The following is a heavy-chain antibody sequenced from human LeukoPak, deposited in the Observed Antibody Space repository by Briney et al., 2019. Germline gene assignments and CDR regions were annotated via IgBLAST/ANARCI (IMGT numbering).Heavy chain of an antibody. CDR1: GFTFSSYS. CDR3: AKALSNMIVVVITDY. CDR2: ISGSGGST. J-gene: IGHJ4*02. V-gene: IGHV3-23*01. D-gene: IGHD3-22*01. Sequence: GGSLRLSCAASGFTFSSYSMNWVRQAPGKGLEWVSAISGSGGSTYYADSVKGRFTISRDNSKNTLYLQMNSLRAEDTAVYYCAKALSNMIVVVITDYWGQGTLVTVSS.